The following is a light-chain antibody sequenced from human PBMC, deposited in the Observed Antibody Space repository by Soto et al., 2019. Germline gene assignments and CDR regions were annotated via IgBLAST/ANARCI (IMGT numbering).Light chain of an antibody. CDR1: QGISSW. Sequence: DIQMTQSPSSVSASVGDTPTITCRASQGISSWLAWYQQKPGKAXKLLIYATSSLQSGVPSRLSGSGCGTDFTLTISSLQPEDFANYHGQQYQTYATTTFGQGTKVDI. V-gene: IGKV1D-12*01. CDR3: QQYQTYATTT. J-gene: IGKJ1*01. CDR2: ATS.